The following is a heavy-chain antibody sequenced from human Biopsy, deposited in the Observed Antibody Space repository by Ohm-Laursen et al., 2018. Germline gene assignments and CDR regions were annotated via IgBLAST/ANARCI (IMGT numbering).Heavy chain of an antibody. CDR3: ARGMRSSGWPYFDS. CDR1: GGPFGSYA. J-gene: IGHJ4*02. CDR2: IIPMYRTS. D-gene: IGHD6-19*01. V-gene: IGHV1-69*01. Sequence: SSVKVSCKSSGGPFGSYAINWMRQAPGQGPEWMGDIIPMYRTSNYAQKFQGRLTITADEYTSTAYMELNSLTSEDTATYYCARGMRSSGWPYFDSWGQGTLVTVSS.